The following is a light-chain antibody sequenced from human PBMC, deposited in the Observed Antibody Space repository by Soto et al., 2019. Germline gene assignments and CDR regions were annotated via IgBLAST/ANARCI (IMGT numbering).Light chain of an antibody. V-gene: IGKV1-39*01. CDR1: QGIGSY. J-gene: IGKJ4*01. Sequence: DIQMTQSPTSLSASVGDRVTISCRASQGIGSYLAWYQQKPGKAPRLLISGASSVQSGVPPRFSGSGSATHFTLTISSLQPEDFATYYCQQSYSTPLTFGGGTKVDIK. CDR3: QQSYSTPLT. CDR2: GAS.